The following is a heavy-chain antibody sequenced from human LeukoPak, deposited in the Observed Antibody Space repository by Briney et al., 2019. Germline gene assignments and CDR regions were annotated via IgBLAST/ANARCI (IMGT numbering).Heavy chain of an antibody. Sequence: ASVKSSCKASGCTFTSYGISWGLQAPGQGLEGMVSSIAYNSNTNYSQELQGRGTITTDTSTSTAYMELRSLRYDDTAVYYCARDGYGDFEDYYYYYVDVWGKGKTVTVSS. CDR1: GCTFTSYG. CDR2: SIAYNSNT. CDR3: ARDGYGDFEDYYYYYVDV. V-gene: IGHV1-18*01. D-gene: IGHD4-17*01. J-gene: IGHJ6*03.